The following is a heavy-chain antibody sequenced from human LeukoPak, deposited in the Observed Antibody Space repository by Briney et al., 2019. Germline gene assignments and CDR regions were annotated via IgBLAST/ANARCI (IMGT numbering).Heavy chain of an antibody. CDR2: ISSRGSTI. CDR1: GFTLSSYE. Sequence: GVSLRLSCAASGFTLSSYEMHWVRQAPAKGLEGVSYISSRGSTIYYADTVKGRFTISRDNAKNSLYLQMNSLRAEDTAVYYCARTPLSPYDSSGSGDYWGQGTLVTVSS. D-gene: IGHD3-22*01. J-gene: IGHJ4*02. V-gene: IGHV3-48*03. CDR3: ARTPLSPYDSSGSGDY.